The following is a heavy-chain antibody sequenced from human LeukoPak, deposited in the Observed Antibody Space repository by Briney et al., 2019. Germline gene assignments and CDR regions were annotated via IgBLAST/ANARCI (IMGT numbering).Heavy chain of an antibody. V-gene: IGHV3-48*01. CDR3: ARGGGLDV. Sequence: TGGSLRLSCAASGFTFSSYSMNWVRQAPGKGLEWISYISTSSTTIYYADSVKGRFTISRDNAKNSLYLKMSNLRAEDTAVYFCARGGGLDVWGQGATVTVSS. J-gene: IGHJ6*02. CDR2: ISTSSTTI. CDR1: GFTFSSYS. D-gene: IGHD3-16*01.